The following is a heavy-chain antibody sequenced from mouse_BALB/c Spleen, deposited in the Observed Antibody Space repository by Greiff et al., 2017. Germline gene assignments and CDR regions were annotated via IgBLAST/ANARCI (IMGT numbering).Heavy chain of an antibody. CDR2: ISSGGSYT. CDR3: AREEGYDEYFDV. V-gene: IGHV5-9-4*01. Sequence: EVQGVESGGGLVKPGGSLKLSCAASGFTFSSYAMSWVRQSPEKRLEWVAEISSGGSYTYYPDTVTGRFTISRDNAKNTLYLQMSSLRSEDTAMYYCAREEGYDEYFDVWGAGTTVTVSS. CDR1: GFTFSSYA. J-gene: IGHJ1*01. D-gene: IGHD2-2*01.